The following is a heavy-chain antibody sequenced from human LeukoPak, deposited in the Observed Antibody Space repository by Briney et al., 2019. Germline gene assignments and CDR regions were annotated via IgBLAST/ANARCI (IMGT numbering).Heavy chain of an antibody. J-gene: IGHJ4*02. V-gene: IGHV3-23*01. D-gene: IGHD2-15*01. CDR3: ARDTPRYCSGGSCYLEY. CDR1: GFTLSSYA. Sequence: GGSLRLSCAASGFTLSSYAMSWVRQAPGKGLEWVSATSSSDAGTYYAESVRGRFTISRDNSQHTLYLQRNRVRTEATGVYYCARDTPRYCSGGSCYLEYWGQGTLVTVSS. CDR2: TSSSDAGT.